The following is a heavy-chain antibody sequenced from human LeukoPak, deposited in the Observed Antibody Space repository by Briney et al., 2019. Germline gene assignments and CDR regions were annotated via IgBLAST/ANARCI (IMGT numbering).Heavy chain of an antibody. Sequence: SETLSLTCTVSGGSISSSSYYWGWIRQPPGKGLEWIGCIYYNGSTYYNPSLKSRVTISVDTSKNQFSLKLSSVTAADTAVYYCARVEMATTDAFDIWGQGTMVTVSS. CDR2: IYYNGST. CDR1: GGSISSSSYY. V-gene: IGHV4-39*01. D-gene: IGHD5-24*01. J-gene: IGHJ3*02. CDR3: ARVEMATTDAFDI.